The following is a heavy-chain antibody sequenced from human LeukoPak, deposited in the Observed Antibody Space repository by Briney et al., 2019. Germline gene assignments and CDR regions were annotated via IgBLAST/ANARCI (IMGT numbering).Heavy chain of an antibody. D-gene: IGHD1-20*01. Sequence: GGSLKLSCAASGFTFSGSTMHWVRLASGKGLEWVGRVGNKASSYATAYAASVKGRFTISRDDSKNTAYLQMNSLKTEDTAVYYCTRSLNWIREYWGQGTLVTVSS. CDR2: VGNKASSYAT. CDR1: GFTFSGST. V-gene: IGHV3-73*01. J-gene: IGHJ4*02. CDR3: TRSLNWIREY.